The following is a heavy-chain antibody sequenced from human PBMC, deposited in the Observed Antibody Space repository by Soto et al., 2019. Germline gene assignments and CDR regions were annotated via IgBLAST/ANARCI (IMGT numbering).Heavy chain of an antibody. V-gene: IGHV3-7*01. CDR3: ARPARECSSPGCAN. Sequence: EVQLVESGGGLVQPGGSLRLSCVVSGLTFRSYGMSWVRQAPGKGLEWVANINQDGSENYYVDSVKGRFTISRDNAKNSLYLQMTSLRAEDTAVYYCARPARECSSPGCANWGQGTLVTVSS. CDR1: GLTFRSYG. D-gene: IGHD2-2*01. CDR2: INQDGSEN. J-gene: IGHJ4*02.